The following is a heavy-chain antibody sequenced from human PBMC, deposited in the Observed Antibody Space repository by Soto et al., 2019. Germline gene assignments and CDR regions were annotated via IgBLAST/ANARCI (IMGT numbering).Heavy chain of an antibody. D-gene: IGHD6-19*01. V-gene: IGHV2-26*01. CDR2: IDSSGEK. CDR3: ARRPLAVAVSPWFDP. Sequence: QVTLKESGPVLVKPTETLTLRCTVSGLSITDSEMGVSWIRQPPGQPLQWLAHIDSSGEKSYRTFLKSRLAISQDTSKRQIVLTMTNMDPADTATYYCARRPLAVAVSPWFDPWGQGIPVTVSS. J-gene: IGHJ5*02. CDR1: GLSITDSEMG.